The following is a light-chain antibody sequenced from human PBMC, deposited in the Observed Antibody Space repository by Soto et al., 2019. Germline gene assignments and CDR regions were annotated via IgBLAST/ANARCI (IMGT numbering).Light chain of an antibody. J-gene: IGLJ1*01. V-gene: IGLV2-18*01. CDR1: SSDLAIYHR. Sequence: QSVLTQPPSVSGSPGQSVSISCTGTSSDLAIYHRVSWYQRPPGTGPKLVIYEVSNRPSGIPDRFSGSKSGNTAYLTISGLQAEDEAEYYCSLYTTDSTYVFGPGTKVTV. CDR3: SLYTTDSTYV. CDR2: EVS.